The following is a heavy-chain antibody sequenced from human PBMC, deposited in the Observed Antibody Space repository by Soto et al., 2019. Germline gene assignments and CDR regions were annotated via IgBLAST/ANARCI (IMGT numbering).Heavy chain of an antibody. V-gene: IGHV3-30-3*01. D-gene: IGHD3-9*01. Sequence: QVQLVESGGGVVQPGRSLRLSCAASGFTFSSYAMHWVRQAPGKGLEWVAVISYDGSNKYYADSVKGRFTISRDNSKNTLYLQMNSLRAEDTAVYYCARAYYDILTATFSDAFDIWGQGTMVTVSS. CDR1: GFTFSSYA. CDR3: ARAYYDILTATFSDAFDI. J-gene: IGHJ3*02. CDR2: ISYDGSNK.